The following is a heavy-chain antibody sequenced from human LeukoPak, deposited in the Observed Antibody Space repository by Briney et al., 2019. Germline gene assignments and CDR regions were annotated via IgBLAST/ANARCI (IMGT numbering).Heavy chain of an antibody. V-gene: IGHV1-69*06. CDR2: IIPIFGTA. CDR3: AREVLYCSSTSCYLLAVDY. D-gene: IGHD2-2*01. Sequence: SVKVSCKASGDTFSNYAISWVRQAPGQGPEWMGGIIPIFGTAKYAQKFQGRVTITADTSTSTAYMELRSLRSDDTAVYYCAREVLYCSSTSCYLLAVDYWGQGTLVTVSS. J-gene: IGHJ4*02. CDR1: GDTFSNYA.